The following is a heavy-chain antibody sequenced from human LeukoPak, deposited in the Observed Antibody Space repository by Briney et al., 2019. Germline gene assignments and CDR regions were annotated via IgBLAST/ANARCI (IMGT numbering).Heavy chain of an antibody. CDR2: INTSGST. CDR1: GGSISSGSSY. Sequence: SQTLSLTCTVSGGSISSGSSYWSWIRPPPGKGLEWIGRINTSGSTNYNPSLKSRVTISVDTSKNQFSLKLSSVTAADTAVYYCASIQSYYFGLDVWGQGTTVTVSS. D-gene: IGHD4-11*01. CDR3: ASIQSYYFGLDV. V-gene: IGHV4-61*02. J-gene: IGHJ6*02.